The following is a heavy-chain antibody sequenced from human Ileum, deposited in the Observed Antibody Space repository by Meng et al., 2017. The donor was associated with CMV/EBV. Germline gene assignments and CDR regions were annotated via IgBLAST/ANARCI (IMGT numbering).Heavy chain of an antibody. CDR2: INGGNGRT. D-gene: IGHD5-18*01. V-gene: IGHV1-3*01. Sequence: ASGYIFTSYPLPWVRPAPGQRPEWMALINGGNGRTKYSQKFQDRVTITRDTSASTSYMELSGLRSEDTAVYYCARVLDTAMADFDYWGQGTLVTVSS. J-gene: IGHJ4*02. CDR1: GYIFTSYP. CDR3: ARVLDTAMADFDY.